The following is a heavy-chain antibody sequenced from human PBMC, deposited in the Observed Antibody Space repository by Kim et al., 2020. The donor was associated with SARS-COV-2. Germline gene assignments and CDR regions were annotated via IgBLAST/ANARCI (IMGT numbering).Heavy chain of an antibody. CDR3: AREGIRYYGIDV. V-gene: IGHV3-33*01. CDR2: IWYDGSKK. J-gene: IGHJ6*02. Sequence: GGSLRLSCAASGFTFSSYGMHWVRQAPGKGLEWVAVIWYDGSKKYYADSVKGRFTISRDNSKNTLYLQMNSLRAEDTAVYYCAREGIRYYGIDVWGQGTTVTASS. CDR1: GFTFSSYG. D-gene: IGHD6-13*01.